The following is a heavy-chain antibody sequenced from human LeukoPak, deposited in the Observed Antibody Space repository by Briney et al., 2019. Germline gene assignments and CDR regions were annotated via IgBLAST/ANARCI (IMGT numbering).Heavy chain of an antibody. CDR3: ARVVSDTNGWYHFDY. V-gene: IGHV3-53*01. CDR2: TNSGGRA. CDR1: GFIVSSNY. J-gene: IGHJ4*02. Sequence: PGGSLRLSCAASGFIVSSNYMGWVRQAPGKGLEWVSSTNSGGRANYADSVKGRFTISRDNSKNTLYLQMNSLRAEDTAVYFCARVVSDTNGWYHFDYWGQGTLVTVSS. D-gene: IGHD6-19*01.